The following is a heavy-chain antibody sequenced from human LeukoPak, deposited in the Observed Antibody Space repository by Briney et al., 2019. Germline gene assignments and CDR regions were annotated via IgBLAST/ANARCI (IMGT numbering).Heavy chain of an antibody. CDR2: ISAYNGNT. CDR1: GYTFTSYG. CDR3: ARGRDAGITVAVADTPLTNFDY. J-gene: IGHJ4*02. V-gene: IGHV1-18*01. D-gene: IGHD6-19*01. Sequence: GASVKVSCKASGYTFTSYGISWVRQAPGQGLEWMGWISAYNGNTNYAQKLQGRDTMTTDTSTSTAYMELRSLRSDDTAVYYCARGRDAGITVAVADTPLTNFDYWGQGTLVTVSS.